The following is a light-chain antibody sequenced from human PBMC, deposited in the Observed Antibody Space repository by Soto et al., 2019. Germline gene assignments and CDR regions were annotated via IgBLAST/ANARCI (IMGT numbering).Light chain of an antibody. Sequence: EIMLTQSPVTLSLSPGERATLSCRASQSVTSFLAWYQQKPGQAPRLLIYDVSNRATGIPARFSGSGSGTDFTLNISSLEPEDFAVYYCQQRSNWPLTFGGGTKVEIK. J-gene: IGKJ4*01. CDR2: DVS. CDR3: QQRSNWPLT. V-gene: IGKV3-11*01. CDR1: QSVTSF.